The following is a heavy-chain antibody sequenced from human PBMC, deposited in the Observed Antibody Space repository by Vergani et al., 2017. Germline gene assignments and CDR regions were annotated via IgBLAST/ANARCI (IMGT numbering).Heavy chain of an antibody. Sequence: QVQLHESGPGLVKPSETLSLICSVSGYSIGSGFYWAWIRQSPGEGLQWLTSIHNRGKTYHNPSLKSRVSVSLDTSKNRFSLNLTSVTATDTAVYYCARSQGDYWYFDLWGPGSLVTVSS. V-gene: IGHV4-38-2*01. CDR2: IHNRGKT. CDR1: GYSIGSGFY. D-gene: IGHD2-21*01. CDR3: ARSQGDYWYFDL. J-gene: IGHJ2*01.